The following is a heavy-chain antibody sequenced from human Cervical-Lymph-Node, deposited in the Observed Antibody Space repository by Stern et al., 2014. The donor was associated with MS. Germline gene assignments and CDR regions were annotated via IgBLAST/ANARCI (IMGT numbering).Heavy chain of an antibody. CDR1: GFTFSSYS. V-gene: IGHV3-48*01. CDR2: ISSSSGTK. J-gene: IGHJ6*02. Sequence: EVQLVESGGGLIQPGGSLRLSCAASGFTFSSYSMNWVRQAPGKGLEWVSYISSSSGTKYYADSVKGRFPISRDNAKNSLYLQMNSLRAEDTAVYYCAPRGIVATTGYYAMDVWGQGTTVTVSS. CDR3: APRGIVATTGYYAMDV. D-gene: IGHD5-12*01.